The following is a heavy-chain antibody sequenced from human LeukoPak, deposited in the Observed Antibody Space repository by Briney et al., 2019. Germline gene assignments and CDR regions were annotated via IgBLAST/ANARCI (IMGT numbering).Heavy chain of an antibody. D-gene: IGHD4-17*01. CDR3: ARVVSNGDSVYYGMDV. V-gene: IGHV4-30-4*01. CDR2: IYYSGST. J-gene: IGHJ6*02. CDR1: GGSISSGDYY. Sequence: SETLSLTCTVSGGSISSGDYYWSWIRQPPGKGLEWIGYIYYSGSTYYNPSLKSRVTISVDTSKNQFSLKLSSVTAADTVVYYCARVVSNGDSVYYGMDVWGQGTTVTVSS.